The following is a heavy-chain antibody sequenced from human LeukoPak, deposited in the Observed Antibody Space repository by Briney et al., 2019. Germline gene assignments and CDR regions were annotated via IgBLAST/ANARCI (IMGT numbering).Heavy chain of an antibody. CDR3: AREYYDSSDYPRQHYFDY. CDR2: IWYDGSYK. J-gene: IGHJ4*02. Sequence: GRSLRLSCAASGFTFITYGMHLVRQAPGKGLEWVVLIWYDGSYKYYADSVKGRFTISRDNSKNTLYLQMNSLRAEDTAVYYCAREYYDSSDYPRQHYFDYWGQGTLVTVSS. CDR1: GFTFITYG. V-gene: IGHV3-33*01. D-gene: IGHD3-22*01.